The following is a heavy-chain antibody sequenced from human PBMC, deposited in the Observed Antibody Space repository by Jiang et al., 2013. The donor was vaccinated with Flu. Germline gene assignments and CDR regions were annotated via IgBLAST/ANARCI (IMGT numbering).Heavy chain of an antibody. CDR3: ARDGYSYGFYYYYGMDV. CDR1: GGSISSYY. D-gene: IGHD5-18*01. CDR2: IYYSGST. Sequence: SGSGLVKPSETLSLTCTVSGGSISSYYWSWIRQPPGKGLEWIGYIYYSGSTNYNPSLKSRVTISVDTSKNQFSLKLSSVTAADTAVYYCARDGYSYGFYYYYGMDVWGQGTTVTVSS. V-gene: IGHV4-59*01. J-gene: IGHJ6*02.